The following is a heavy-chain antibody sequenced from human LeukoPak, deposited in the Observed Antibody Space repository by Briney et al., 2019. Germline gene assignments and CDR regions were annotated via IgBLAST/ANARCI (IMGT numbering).Heavy chain of an antibody. CDR2: IIPILGIA. D-gene: IGHD3-10*01. J-gene: IGHJ6*02. CDR1: GGTFSSYA. V-gene: IGHV1-69*10. CDR3: ARVTMVRGVNYGMDV. Sequence: SVKVSCKASGGTFSSYAISWVRQAPGQGLERMGGIIPILGIANYAQKFQGRVTITADKSTSTAYMELSRLRSDDTAVYYCARVTMVRGVNYGMDVWGQGTTVTVSS.